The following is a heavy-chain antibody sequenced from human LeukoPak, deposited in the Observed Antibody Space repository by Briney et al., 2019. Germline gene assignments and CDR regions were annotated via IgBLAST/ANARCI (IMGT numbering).Heavy chain of an antibody. D-gene: IGHD3-10*01. V-gene: IGHV4-4*07. CDR1: GGSISSYY. CDR3: ARDGSGSGRPFDC. CDR2: IYTSGST. J-gene: IGHJ4*02. Sequence: SETLSITCTVSGGSISSYYWSWIRQPAGKGLEWIGRIYTSGSTNYNPSLQSRVNMSIDTSKNQFSLKLTSVTAADTAVYYCARDGSGSGRPFDCWGQGTLVTVSS.